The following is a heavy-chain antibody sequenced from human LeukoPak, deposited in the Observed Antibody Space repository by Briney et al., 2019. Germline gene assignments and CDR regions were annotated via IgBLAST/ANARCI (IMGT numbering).Heavy chain of an antibody. CDR2: IDISGST. V-gene: IGHV4-4*07. CDR1: GDSISNYY. Sequence: PSETLSLTCTVSGDSISNYYWSWIRQPAGKGLEWIGRIDISGSTNNNPSLKRRASMSVATSKNQFSLNLSSVTAADTAVYYCARDLLADYGDYVLNWYFDLWGRGTLVTVSS. CDR3: ARDLLADYGDYVLNWYFDL. J-gene: IGHJ2*01. D-gene: IGHD4-17*01.